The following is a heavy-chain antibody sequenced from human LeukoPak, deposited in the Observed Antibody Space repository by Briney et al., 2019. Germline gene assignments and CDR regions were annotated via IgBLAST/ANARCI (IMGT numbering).Heavy chain of an antibody. Sequence: SETLSLTCAVYGGSFSGYYWSWIRQPPGKGLEWIGEINHSGSTNYNPSLKSRVTISVDTSKNQFSLKLSSVTAADTAVYYCARVVVPAGPFDPWGQGTLVTVSS. CDR3: ARVVVPAGPFDP. D-gene: IGHD2-2*01. V-gene: IGHV4-34*01. J-gene: IGHJ5*02. CDR2: INHSGST. CDR1: GGSFSGYY.